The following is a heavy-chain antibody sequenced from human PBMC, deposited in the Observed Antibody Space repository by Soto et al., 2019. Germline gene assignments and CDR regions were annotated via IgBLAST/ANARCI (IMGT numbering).Heavy chain of an antibody. CDR1: GFNVSNYE. D-gene: IGHD3-10*01. J-gene: IGHJ6*02. CDR3: VRQIHYPHYGSDV. CDR2: SDRSGGTI. V-gene: IGHV3-48*03. Sequence: PGGSLRLSCAVSGFNVSNYEMVWVRQTPRKGLQSIAYSDRSGGTILYADSVRGRFIISRDNPKNSLSLQMNTLRVEDTAVYYCVRQIHYPHYGSDVWGQGTAVTVSS.